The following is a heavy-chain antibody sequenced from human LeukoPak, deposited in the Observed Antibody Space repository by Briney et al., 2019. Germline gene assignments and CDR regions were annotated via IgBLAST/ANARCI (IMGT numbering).Heavy chain of an antibody. CDR2: IFTSGNT. Sequence: PSQTLSLTCTVSGDSISSGYNYWSWIRQPAGKGLEWIGRIFTSGNTNYNPSLKSRVTISVGTSKNQFSLRLSSVTAADTAVYYCARDPVGADDALDIWGQGAMVTVSS. V-gene: IGHV4-61*02. J-gene: IGHJ3*02. CDR3: ARDPVGADDALDI. D-gene: IGHD1-26*01. CDR1: GDSISSGYNY.